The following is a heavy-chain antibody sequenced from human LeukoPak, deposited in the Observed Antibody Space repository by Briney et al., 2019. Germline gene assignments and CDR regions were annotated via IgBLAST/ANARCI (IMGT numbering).Heavy chain of an antibody. CDR3: ARDGELHYYYYYYMDV. J-gene: IGHJ6*03. CDR1: GYTFTSYG. V-gene: IGHV1-18*01. CDR2: ISAYNGNT. Sequence: ASVKVSFKASGYTFTSYGISWVRQAPGQGLEGMGWISAYNGNTNYAKKLQGRVTMTTDTSTSTAYMELRSLRSDDTAVYYCARDGELHYYYYYYMDVWGKGTTVTVSS. D-gene: IGHD3-10*01.